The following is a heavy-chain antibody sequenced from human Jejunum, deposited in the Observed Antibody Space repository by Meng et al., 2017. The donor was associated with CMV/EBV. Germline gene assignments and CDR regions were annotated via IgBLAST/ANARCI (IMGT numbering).Heavy chain of an antibody. V-gene: IGHV4-38-2*02. Sequence: SISANDYWGWIRQPPGKGLEWIGSVYRSGGAYYNPSLKDRVTISLDTSKNHFSLNLSSVTAADTAVYYCARDALLYYDLSDGYFDYWGQGMLVTVSS. CDR1: SISANDY. CDR3: ARDALLYYDLSDGYFDY. D-gene: IGHD3-16*01. CDR2: VYRSGGA. J-gene: IGHJ4*02.